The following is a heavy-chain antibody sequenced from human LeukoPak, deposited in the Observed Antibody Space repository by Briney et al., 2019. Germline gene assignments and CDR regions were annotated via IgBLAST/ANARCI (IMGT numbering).Heavy chain of an antibody. D-gene: IGHD2-8*01. CDR2: ISAYNCNT. CDR3: ARGVCTNGICYGPYYYGMDV. J-gene: IGHJ6*02. CDR1: GYTFTYQG. Sequence: GASVKVSCKASGYTFTYQGISWVRQAPGQGLEWMGWISAYNCNTNYAQKLQGRVTMTTDTSTSTAYMELRSLRSDDTAVYYCARGVCTNGICYGPYYYGMDVWGQGTTVTVSS. V-gene: IGHV1-18*01.